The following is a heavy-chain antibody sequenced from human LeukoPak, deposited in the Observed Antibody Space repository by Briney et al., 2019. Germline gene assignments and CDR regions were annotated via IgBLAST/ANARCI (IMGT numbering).Heavy chain of an antibody. V-gene: IGHV3-30*18. J-gene: IGHJ4*02. CDR2: ISNDGSDE. D-gene: IGHD6-19*01. Sequence: PGGSLRLSCAASGFTFSSYVMHWVRQAPGKGLEWVAVISNDGSDEYYADSVQGRFTISRDNPKNTLYLQMNSLSAEDTAVYYCAKEVYSSAWYVDYWGQGTLVTVSS. CDR1: GFTFSSYV. CDR3: AKEVYSSAWYVDY.